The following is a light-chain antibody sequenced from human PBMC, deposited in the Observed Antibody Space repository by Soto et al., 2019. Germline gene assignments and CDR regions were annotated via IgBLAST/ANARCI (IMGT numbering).Light chain of an antibody. CDR1: QSVSIL. V-gene: IGKV3-20*01. J-gene: IGKJ5*01. CDR3: QQYGSSPIFT. Sequence: EIVLAQSPGTLSLSPGERATLSCRASQSVSILLAWYQQKPGQAPRLLIYGASSRATGVPDRFSGSGSGTDFTLTISRLEPEDFAVYYCQQYGSSPIFTFGQGTHWRL. CDR2: GAS.